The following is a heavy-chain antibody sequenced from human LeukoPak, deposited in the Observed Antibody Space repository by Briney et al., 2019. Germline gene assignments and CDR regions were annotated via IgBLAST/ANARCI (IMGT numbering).Heavy chain of an antibody. Sequence: GGSLRLSCAASGSTFSSYWMSWVRQAPGKGLEWVANIKQDGSEKYYVDSVKGRFTISRDNAKNSLYLQMNSLRAEDTAVYYCARGMSYYNIYFDYWGQGTLVTVSS. D-gene: IGHD1-26*01. CDR3: ARGMSYYNIYFDY. V-gene: IGHV3-7*01. CDR2: IKQDGSEK. CDR1: GSTFSSYW. J-gene: IGHJ4*02.